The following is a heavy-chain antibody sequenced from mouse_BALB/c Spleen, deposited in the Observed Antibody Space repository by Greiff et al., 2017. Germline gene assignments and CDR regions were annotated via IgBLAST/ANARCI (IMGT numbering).Heavy chain of an antibody. V-gene: IGHV1-5*01. J-gene: IGHJ1*01. CDR2: IYPGNSDT. D-gene: IGHD2-1*01. CDR1: GYSFTSYW. Sequence: EVQLVESGTVLARPGASVKMSCTASGYSFTSYWMHWVKQRPGQGLEWIGAIYPGNSDTSYNQKFKGKAKLTAVTSASTAYMELSSLTNEDSAVYYCTRRYYGNYWYFDVWGAGTTVTVSS. CDR3: TRRYYGNYWYFDV.